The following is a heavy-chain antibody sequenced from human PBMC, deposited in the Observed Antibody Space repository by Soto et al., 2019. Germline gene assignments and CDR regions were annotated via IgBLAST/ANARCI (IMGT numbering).Heavy chain of an antibody. J-gene: IGHJ4*02. D-gene: IGHD3-9*01. CDR1: GYTFTSYD. CDR3: AILTYYDILTCYYGTPPRLLDY. Sequence: ASVKVSCKASGYTFTSYDINWVRQATGQGLEWMGWMNPNSGNTGYAQKFQGRVTMTRNTSISTAYMELSSLRSEDTAVYYCAILTYYDILTCYYGTPPRLLDYWGQGTLVTVSS. V-gene: IGHV1-8*01. CDR2: MNPNSGNT.